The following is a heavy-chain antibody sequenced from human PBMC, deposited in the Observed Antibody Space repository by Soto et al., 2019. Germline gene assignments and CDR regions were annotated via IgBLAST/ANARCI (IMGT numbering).Heavy chain of an antibody. CDR1: GASVNNRNYH. D-gene: IGHD3-10*01. Sequence: QVQLQESGPGLVKPSETLSLTCTVSGASVNNRNYHWSWIRQPPGRGLEWIRQVQYGRSSEFDSSSLKSRLTLSIDASKNQFSLKLNSVTAADTAIYYCAVLLAGGGGDGNWGQGTLVTVSS. V-gene: IGHV4-61*01. J-gene: IGHJ4*02. CDR3: AVLLAGGGGDGN. CDR2: VQYGRSS.